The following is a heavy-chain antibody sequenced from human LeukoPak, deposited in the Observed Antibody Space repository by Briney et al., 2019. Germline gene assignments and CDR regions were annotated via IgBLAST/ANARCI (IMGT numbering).Heavy chain of an antibody. CDR2: IIPIFGTA. Sequence: ASVKVSCKASGGTFSSYAISWVRQAPGQGLEWMGGIIPIFGTANYAQKFQGRVTITADESTSTAYMELSSLRSEDTAVYYCARLCPPTTGIAAAGTGWFDPWGQGTLVTVSS. V-gene: IGHV1-69*13. D-gene: IGHD6-13*01. CDR3: ARLCPPTTGIAAAGTGWFDP. J-gene: IGHJ5*02. CDR1: GGTFSSYA.